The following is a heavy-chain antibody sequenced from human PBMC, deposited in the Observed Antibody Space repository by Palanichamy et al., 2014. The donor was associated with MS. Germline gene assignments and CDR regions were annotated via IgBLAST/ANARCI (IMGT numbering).Heavy chain of an antibody. CDR2: IIPGSVSA. CDR3: GRGGHCDAGSCRWRPGD. Sequence: QVQLVQSGPEVKKPGSSVRVSCKASGGTFSDYAVSWVRKAPGQGLEWMGGIIPGSVSAKYAQKFKDRLTIKEDFSTTTVFMELSRVTSDDTAVYYCGRGGHCDAGSCRWRPGDWGQGTLVIVS. D-gene: IGHD6-13*01. J-gene: IGHJ4*02. CDR1: GGTFSDYA. V-gene: IGHV1-69*19.